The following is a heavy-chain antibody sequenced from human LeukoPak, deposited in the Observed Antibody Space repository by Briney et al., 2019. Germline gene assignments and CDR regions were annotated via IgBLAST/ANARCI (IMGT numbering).Heavy chain of an antibody. CDR1: GFTVSSNY. J-gene: IGHJ4*02. Sequence: PGGSLRLSCAASGFTVSSNYMSWVRQAPGKGLEWVSMIYSGGSTYYADSVKGRFTISRGNSKNTLDLQMNSLRAEDTAVYYCARRGHGYGSPFDYWGQGTLVTVSS. V-gene: IGHV3-66*04. CDR3: ARRGHGYGSPFDY. CDR2: IYSGGST. D-gene: IGHD5-18*01.